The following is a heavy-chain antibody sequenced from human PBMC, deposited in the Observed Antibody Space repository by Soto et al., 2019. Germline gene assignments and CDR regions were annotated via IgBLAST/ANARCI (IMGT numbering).Heavy chain of an antibody. J-gene: IGHJ4*02. CDR3: ARSGLAVAGTLPDY. CDR1: GGTFSSYA. V-gene: IGHV1-69*13. D-gene: IGHD6-19*01. CDR2: IIPIFGTA. Sequence: SVKVSCKASGGTFSSYAIRWVRQAPGQGLEWMGGIIPIFGTANYAQKFQGRVTITADESTSTGYMELSSLRSEDTAAYYCARSGLAVAGTLPDYWGQGTLVTVSS.